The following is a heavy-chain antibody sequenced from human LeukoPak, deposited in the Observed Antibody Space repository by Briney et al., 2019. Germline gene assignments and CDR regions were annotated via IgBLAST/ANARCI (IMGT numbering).Heavy chain of an antibody. CDR3: AKDLSAYCTGGTCYPNWFDP. CDR2: IRYDGSDK. J-gene: IGHJ5*02. D-gene: IGHD2-15*01. Sequence: GGSLRLSCAASGFTFSSYGMHWVRQAPGKGLEWVAFIRYDGSDKHCADSVKGRFTISRDNSKNTLYLQMNSLRPDDTSVYYCAKDLSAYCTGGTCYPNWFDPWGQGTLVTVSS. CDR1: GFTFSSYG. V-gene: IGHV3-30*02.